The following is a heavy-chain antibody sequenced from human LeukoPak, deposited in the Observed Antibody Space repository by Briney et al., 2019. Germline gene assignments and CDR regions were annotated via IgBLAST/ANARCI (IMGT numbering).Heavy chain of an antibody. D-gene: IGHD1-26*01. J-gene: IGHJ4*02. CDR3: ARHPPYSAFDY. Sequence: SEALSLTCAVYGGSFSGYYWSWIRQPPGKGLEWIGEINHSGSTNYNPSLKSRVTISVDTSKNQFSLKLSSVTAADTAVYYCARHPPYSAFDYWGQGTLVPVSS. CDR1: GGSFSGYY. V-gene: IGHV4-34*01. CDR2: INHSGST.